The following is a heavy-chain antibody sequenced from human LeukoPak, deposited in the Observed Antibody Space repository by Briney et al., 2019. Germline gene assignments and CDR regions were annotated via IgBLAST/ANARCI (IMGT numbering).Heavy chain of an antibody. CDR3: ARLCSTSCYYYYYYGMDV. V-gene: IGHV4-34*01. CDR1: GGSISSYY. J-gene: IGHJ6*02. Sequence: SETLSLTCTVSGGSISSYYWSWIRQPPGKGLEWIGEINHSGSTNYNPSLKSRVTISVDTSKNQFSLKLSSVTAADTAVYYCARLCSTSCYYYYYYGMDVWGQGTTVTVSS. CDR2: INHSGST. D-gene: IGHD2-2*01.